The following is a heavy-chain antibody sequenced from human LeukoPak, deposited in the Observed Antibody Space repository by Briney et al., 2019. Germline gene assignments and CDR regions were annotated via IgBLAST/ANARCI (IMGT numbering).Heavy chain of an antibody. J-gene: IGHJ6*02. V-gene: IGHV1-18*01. CDR3: ARDRIAAAGPGHYYYYYGMDV. Sequence: ASVKVSCKASGYTFTSYGISWVRQAPGQGLEWMGWISAYNGNTNYAQKLQGRVTMTTDTSTSTAYMELRSLRSDDTAVYYCARDRIAAAGPGHYYYYYGMDVWGQGTTVTVSS. CDR1: GYTFTSYG. D-gene: IGHD6-13*01. CDR2: ISAYNGNT.